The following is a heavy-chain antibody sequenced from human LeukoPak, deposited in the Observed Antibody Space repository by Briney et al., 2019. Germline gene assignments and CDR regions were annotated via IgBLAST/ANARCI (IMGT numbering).Heavy chain of an antibody. D-gene: IGHD3-9*01. CDR2: IVGSGGST. V-gene: IGHV3-23*01. CDR3: SKWGYCDVLAGYYGSDF. CDR1: GFTFSNYA. J-gene: IGHJ4*02. Sequence: GGSLRLSCAASGFTFSNYAMSWVRQAPGKGLEWVSAIVGSGGSTYYADSVKGRFSISRDNSKNTLFLQMNSLRVEDTALYYFSKWGYCDVLAGYYGSDFCGQGTLVTVSS.